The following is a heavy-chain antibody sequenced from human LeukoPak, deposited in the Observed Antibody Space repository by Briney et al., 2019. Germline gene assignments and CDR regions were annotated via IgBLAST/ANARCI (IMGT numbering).Heavy chain of an antibody. CDR1: GYTLTELS. CDR3: ARGSTGARPMYSSGWFSPTEYFQH. J-gene: IGHJ1*01. Sequence: GASVKVSCKVSGYTLTELSIHWVRQAPGKELEWMGGFDPEDGETIYAQKFQGRVTMTRDTSTSTVYMELSSLRSEDTAVYYCARGSTGARPMYSSGWFSPTEYFQHWGQGTLVTVSS. CDR2: FDPEDGET. V-gene: IGHV1-24*01. D-gene: IGHD6-19*01.